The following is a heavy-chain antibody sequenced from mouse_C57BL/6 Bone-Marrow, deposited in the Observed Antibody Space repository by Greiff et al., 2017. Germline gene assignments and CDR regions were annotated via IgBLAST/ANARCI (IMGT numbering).Heavy chain of an antibody. J-gene: IGHJ1*03. D-gene: IGHD1-1*01. V-gene: IGHV1-53*01. CDR3: ACYYGSSPRYCDV. Sequence: QVQLQQPGTELVKPGASVKLSCKASGSTFTSYWMHWVKQRPGQGLEWIGNINPSNGGTNYNEKLKSKATLTVDKSSSTDYMQLSSLTSEDSAVYDCACYYGSSPRYCDVWGTGTTVTVSS. CDR2: INPSNGGT. CDR1: GSTFTSYW.